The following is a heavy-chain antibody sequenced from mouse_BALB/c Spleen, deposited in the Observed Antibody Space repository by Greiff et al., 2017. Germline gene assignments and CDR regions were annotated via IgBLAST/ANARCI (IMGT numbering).Heavy chain of an antibody. D-gene: IGHD2-4*01. CDR2: IYPSDSYT. J-gene: IGHJ3*01. CDR1: GYTFTSYW. CDR3: TVRIKTGDWFAY. V-gene: IGHV1-69*02. Sequence: QVQLQQPGAELVRPGASVKLSCKASGYTFTSYWINWVKQRPGQGLEWIGNIYPSDSYTNYNQKFKDKATLTVDKSSSTAYMQLSSPTSEDSAVYYCTVRIKTGDWFAYWGQGTLVTVSA.